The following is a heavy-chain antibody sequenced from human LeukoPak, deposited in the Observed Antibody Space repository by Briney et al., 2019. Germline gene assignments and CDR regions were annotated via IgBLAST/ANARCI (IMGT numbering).Heavy chain of an antibody. V-gene: IGHV2-5*02. CDR3: AHWDFAYWYFDL. CDR1: RFSLRTSGVG. Sequence: SGPTLVNPTQTLTLTRTFSRFSLRTSGVGVGWIRQPPGKALGWLAVIYWDDDKRYSSSLKSRLTISKDTSKNQVVLTMTNMDPVDTSTCYCAHWDFAYWYFDLWGRGTLVTVSS. J-gene: IGHJ2*01. CDR2: IYWDDDK. D-gene: IGHD1-26*01.